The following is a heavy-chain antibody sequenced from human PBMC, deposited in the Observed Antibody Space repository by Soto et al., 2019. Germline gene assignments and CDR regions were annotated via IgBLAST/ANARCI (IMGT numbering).Heavy chain of an antibody. CDR1: GFTFSSYS. V-gene: IGHV3-21*01. J-gene: IGHJ3*02. Sequence: EVQLVESGGGLVKPGGSLRLSCAASGFTFSSYSMNWVRQAPGKGLEWVSSISSSSSYIYYADSVKGRFTISRDNAKNSLSLQMNSLRAEDPAVYYCARNYGSRSYRDAFDIWGQGTMVTVSS. D-gene: IGHD3-10*01. CDR2: ISSSSSYI. CDR3: ARNYGSRSYRDAFDI.